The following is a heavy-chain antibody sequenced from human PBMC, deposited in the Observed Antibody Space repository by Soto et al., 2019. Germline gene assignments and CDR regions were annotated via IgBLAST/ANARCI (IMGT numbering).Heavy chain of an antibody. CDR2: IRSKAYGGTT. V-gene: IGHV3-49*04. CDR1: GFTFGDYA. CDR3: TRQLVVITSYYYFDY. J-gene: IGHJ4*02. Sequence: GGSLRLSCTASGFTFGDYAMSWVRQAPGKGLEWVGFIRSKAYGGTTEYAASVKGRFTISRDDSKSIAYLQLNSLKTEDTAVYYCTRQLVVITSYYYFDYWGQGTLVTVPS. D-gene: IGHD3-22*01.